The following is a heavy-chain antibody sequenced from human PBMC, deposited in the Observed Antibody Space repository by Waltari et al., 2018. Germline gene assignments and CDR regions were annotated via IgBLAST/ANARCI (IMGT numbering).Heavy chain of an antibody. Sequence: QVQLQESGPGLVKPSQTLSLTCTVSGGSISSGSYYWSWIRQPAGKGLEWIGRIYTSGSTNYTPSRKSRVTISVDTSKNQFSLKLSSVTAADTAVYYCARAWFTMVRGGHAKYYFDYWGQGTLVTVSS. D-gene: IGHD3-10*01. CDR1: GGSISSGSYY. CDR2: IYTSGST. V-gene: IGHV4-61*02. CDR3: ARAWFTMVRGGHAKYYFDY. J-gene: IGHJ4*02.